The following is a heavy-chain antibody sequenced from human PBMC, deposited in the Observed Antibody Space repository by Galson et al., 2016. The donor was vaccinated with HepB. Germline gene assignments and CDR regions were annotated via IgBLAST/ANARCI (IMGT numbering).Heavy chain of an antibody. Sequence: SGVSIDIGYWWSWVRQTPGKGLEWIGEMHPSGQSNYNPSLKSRVSISVDRSKSQFSLGLNSVTAADTAVYYCARHIAVTGTRGFDLWGQGTMVTVSS. CDR2: MHPSGQS. CDR1: GVSIDIGYW. CDR3: ARHIAVTGTRGFDL. V-gene: IGHV4-4*02. D-gene: IGHD6-19*01. J-gene: IGHJ3*01.